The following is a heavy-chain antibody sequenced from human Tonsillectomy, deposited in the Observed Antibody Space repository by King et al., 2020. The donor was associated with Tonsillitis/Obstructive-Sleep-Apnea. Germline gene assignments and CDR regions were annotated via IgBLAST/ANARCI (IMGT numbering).Heavy chain of an antibody. CDR1: GFSVSSNH. CDR3: AGYSTSDYYYKDV. Sequence: VQLVESGGGLVQPGGSLRLSCAASGFSVSSNHMNWVRQAPGKGLEWVSLIYRGGSTKYADFVEGRFTISRDTSTNTLYLQMNSLRAEDTAVYYCAGYSTSDYYYKDVWGKGTPVTVSS. D-gene: IGHD5-24*01. CDR2: IYRGGST. V-gene: IGHV3-66*01. J-gene: IGHJ6*03.